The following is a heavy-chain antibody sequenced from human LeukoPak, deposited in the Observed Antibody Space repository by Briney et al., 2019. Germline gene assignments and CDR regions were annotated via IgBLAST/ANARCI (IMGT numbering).Heavy chain of an antibody. CDR1: GGSVTSYY. V-gene: IGHV4-59*08. CDR2: IYGSGNT. D-gene: IGHD6-19*01. J-gene: IGHJ4*02. CDR3: ARQRGSGWPNLDY. Sequence: SETLSLTCTVSGGSVTSYYWSWIRQPPGKGLEWIGYIYGSGNTNYNPSLKGRVTISVDTSKNQFSLKLSSVTAADTAVYYCARQRGSGWPNLDYWGQGTLVTVSS.